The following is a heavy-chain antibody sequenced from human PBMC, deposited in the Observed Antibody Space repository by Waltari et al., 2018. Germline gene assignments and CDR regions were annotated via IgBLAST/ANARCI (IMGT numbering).Heavy chain of an antibody. Sequence: QVQLQESGPGLVKPSETLSLTCTVSGGSISSYYWSWIRQPPGKGLEWIGYIYYSGSTNYNPSLKSRVTISVDTPKNQFSLKLSSVTAADTAVYYCAGSRGAYDFWSQSPGYYYYGMDVWGQGTTVTVSS. D-gene: IGHD3-3*01. V-gene: IGHV4-59*01. CDR2: IYYSGST. J-gene: IGHJ6*02. CDR1: GGSISSYY. CDR3: AGSRGAYDFWSQSPGYYYYGMDV.